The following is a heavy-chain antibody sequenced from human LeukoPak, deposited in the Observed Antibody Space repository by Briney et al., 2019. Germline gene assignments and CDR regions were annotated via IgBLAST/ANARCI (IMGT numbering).Heavy chain of an antibody. Sequence: GASVKASCKASGYTFTSYAMHWVRQAPGQGLEWMGIINPSGGSTSYAQKFQGRVTMTRDTSIGTAYMELSRLRSDDTAVYYCARETMLIAAAGTVDYWGQGTLVTVSS. CDR3: ARETMLIAAAGTVDY. V-gene: IGHV1-46*01. J-gene: IGHJ4*02. CDR1: GYTFTSYA. CDR2: INPSGGST. D-gene: IGHD6-13*01.